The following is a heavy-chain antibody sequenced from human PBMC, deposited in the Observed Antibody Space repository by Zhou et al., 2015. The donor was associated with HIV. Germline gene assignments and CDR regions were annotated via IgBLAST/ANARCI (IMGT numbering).Heavy chain of an antibody. CDR3: ARAGGERHCRSTSCYAFFDC. V-gene: IGHV1-46*01. Sequence: QVQLVQSGAEVKKPGASVKVSCKASGYTFTSYYMHWVRQAPGQGLEWMGIINPSGGTTSYAQKFQGRVTMTRDTSTSTVNMELSSLKSEDTAVYYCARAGGERHCRSTSCYAFFDCWGQGTLVTVSS. CDR2: INPSGGTT. D-gene: IGHD2-2*01. CDR1: GYTFTSYY. J-gene: IGHJ4*02.